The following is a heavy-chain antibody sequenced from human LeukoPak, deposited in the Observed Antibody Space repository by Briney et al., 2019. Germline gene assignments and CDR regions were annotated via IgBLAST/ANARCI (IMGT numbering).Heavy chain of an antibody. CDR2: IRYDGSNK. CDR3: ARGAGSSRTYYYYYYYMDV. D-gene: IGHD1/OR15-1a*01. Sequence: AESLRLSCAASGFTFSSYGMHWVRHAPGKGLEWVAFIRYDGSNKYYADSVKGRFTIYRDNSKNTLYLQMNSLRTEDTAVYYCARGAGSSRTYYYYYYYMDVWGKGTTVTVSS. J-gene: IGHJ6*03. V-gene: IGHV3-30*02. CDR1: GFTFSSYG.